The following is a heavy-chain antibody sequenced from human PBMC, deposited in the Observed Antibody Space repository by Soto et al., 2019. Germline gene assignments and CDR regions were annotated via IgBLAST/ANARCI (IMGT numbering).Heavy chain of an antibody. D-gene: IGHD3-9*01. CDR3: ARQAYDILTGYYPYYYYYGMDV. V-gene: IGHV4-39*01. J-gene: IGHJ6*02. CDR1: GGSISSSSYY. Sequence: SETLSLTCTVSGGSISSSSYYWGWIRQPPGKGLEWIGSIYYSGSTYYNPSLKSRVTISVDTSKNQFSLKLSSVTAADTGVYYCARQAYDILTGYYPYYYYYGMDVWGQGTTVTVSS. CDR2: IYYSGST.